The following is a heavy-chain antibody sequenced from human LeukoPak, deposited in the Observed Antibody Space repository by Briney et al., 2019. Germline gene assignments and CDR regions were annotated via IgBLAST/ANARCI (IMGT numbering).Heavy chain of an antibody. Sequence: ASVKVSCKASGYTFTAYHMHWVRQAPGQGLEWIGIINPNDGSTNYAQRFQGRVTMTRDRSTSTVYMELSSLRSEDTPVYYYARGTQIDSSVYYAGHFDYWGQGTLVTVSS. J-gene: IGHJ4*02. D-gene: IGHD3-22*01. CDR2: INPNDGST. CDR3: ARGTQIDSSVYYAGHFDY. V-gene: IGHV1-46*01. CDR1: GYTFTAYH.